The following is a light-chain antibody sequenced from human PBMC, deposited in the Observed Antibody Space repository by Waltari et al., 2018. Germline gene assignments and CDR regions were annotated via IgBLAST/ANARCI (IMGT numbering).Light chain of an antibody. J-gene: IGKJ1*01. Sequence: DIQMTQSPSSLSASIGDSVTITCRASQTISNYLNWYQHITGKAPNLLIYAASTLKSGVSSRFSGSASGTDFTLTISSLQPEDFATYYCQQTSSLPLTFGQGTKVEI. V-gene: IGKV1-39*01. CDR2: AAS. CDR1: QTISNY. CDR3: QQTSSLPLT.